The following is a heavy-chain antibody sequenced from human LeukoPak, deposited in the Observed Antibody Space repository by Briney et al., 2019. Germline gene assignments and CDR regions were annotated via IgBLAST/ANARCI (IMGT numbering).Heavy chain of an antibody. CDR2: INHSGNI. Sequence: PSETLSLTCAVYGGSFSGYYWSWIRQPPGEGLEWTGEINHSGNINYNPSLKSRVTISEDTSKNQFPLKLSSVTAADTAVYYCARGKYDSNGYYLDYWGQGTLVTVSS. J-gene: IGHJ4*02. CDR1: GGSFSGYY. V-gene: IGHV4-34*01. D-gene: IGHD3-22*01. CDR3: ARGKYDSNGYYLDY.